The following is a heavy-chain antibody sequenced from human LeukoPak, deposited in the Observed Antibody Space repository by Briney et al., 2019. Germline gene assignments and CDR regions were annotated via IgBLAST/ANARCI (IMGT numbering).Heavy chain of an antibody. CDR3: AREVRPSGWYDGAPTWFDP. V-gene: IGHV1-2*04. CDR1: GYTFTGYY. CDR2: INPNSGGT. Sequence: ASVKVSCKASGYTFTGYYMHWVRQAPGQGLEWMGWINPNSGGTNYAQKFQGWVTMTRDTSISTAYMELSRLRSDDTAVYYCAREVRPSGWYDGAPTWFDPWGQGTLVTVSS. J-gene: IGHJ5*02. D-gene: IGHD6-19*01.